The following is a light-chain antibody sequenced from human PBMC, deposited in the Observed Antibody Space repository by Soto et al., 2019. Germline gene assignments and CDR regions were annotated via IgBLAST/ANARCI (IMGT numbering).Light chain of an antibody. Sequence: QSALTQPASVSGSPGPWITISCTGTSSDVGGYNYVSWYQQHPGKAPKLMIYDVSNRPSGVSNRFSGSKSGNTASLTISGLQAEDEADYYCSSYTSSSVVFGGGTKLTAL. CDR1: SSDVGGYNY. CDR2: DVS. J-gene: IGLJ2*01. CDR3: SSYTSSSVV. V-gene: IGLV2-14*01.